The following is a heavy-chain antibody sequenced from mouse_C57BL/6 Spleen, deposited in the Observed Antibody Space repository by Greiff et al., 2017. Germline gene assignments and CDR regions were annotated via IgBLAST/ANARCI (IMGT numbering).Heavy chain of an antibody. D-gene: IGHD1-1*02. CDR2: ISSGSSTI. J-gene: IGHJ4*01. Sequence: DVKLVESGGGLVKPGGSLKLSCAASGFTFSDYGMHWVRQAPEKGLEWVAYISSGSSTIYYADTVKGRFTISRDNAKNTLFLQMTSLRSEDTAMYYCARGLWNYAMDYWGQGTSVTVSS. V-gene: IGHV5-17*01. CDR3: ARGLWNYAMDY. CDR1: GFTFSDYG.